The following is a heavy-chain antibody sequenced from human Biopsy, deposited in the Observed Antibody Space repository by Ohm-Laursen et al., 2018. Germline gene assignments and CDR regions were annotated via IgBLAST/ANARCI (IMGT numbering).Heavy chain of an antibody. J-gene: IGHJ4*02. Sequence: SLRLSCTASGFTFSGFSMNWVRQAPGKGLEWVSSISASGNHIYYTDSVKGRFTVSRDNGKSSLYLQMNSLRAEDTAVYYCARSMTTMVRRRSYYFDYWGQGTLVTVSS. D-gene: IGHD3-10*01. CDR3: ARSMTTMVRRRSYYFDY. CDR2: ISASGNHI. V-gene: IGHV3-21*01. CDR1: GFTFSGFS.